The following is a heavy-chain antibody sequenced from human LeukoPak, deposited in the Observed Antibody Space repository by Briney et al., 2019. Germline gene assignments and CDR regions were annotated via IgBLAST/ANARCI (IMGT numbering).Heavy chain of an antibody. J-gene: IGHJ4*02. D-gene: IGHD6-19*01. CDR3: ARMTSSGWYAAGYYFDY. V-gene: IGHV4-59*01. CDR2: IYYSGYT. Sequence: SETLSLTCTVSGGSISSCYWSWIRQPPGKGLKWIGNIYYSGYTTYSPSLRSRVTISVDTSKNQFSLKMSSVTAADTAVYYCARMTSSGWYAAGYYFDYWGQGTLVTVSS. CDR1: GGSISSCY.